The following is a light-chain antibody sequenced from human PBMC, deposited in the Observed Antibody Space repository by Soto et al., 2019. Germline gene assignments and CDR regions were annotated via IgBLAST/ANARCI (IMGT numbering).Light chain of an antibody. CDR1: QSVGTY. CDR3: QEYDDWPPWT. J-gene: IGKJ1*01. Sequence: EIAMTQSPATLSVSPGERATLSCRASQSVGTYLAWYQQKPGQAPRLLIYSASTRATGIPARFSGSGSGTEFTLTIGSLQSEDFAIYYCQEYDDWPPWTFGQGTRVEVK. CDR2: SAS. V-gene: IGKV3-15*01.